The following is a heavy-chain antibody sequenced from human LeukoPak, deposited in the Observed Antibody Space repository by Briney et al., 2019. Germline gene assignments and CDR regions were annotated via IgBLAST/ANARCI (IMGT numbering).Heavy chain of an antibody. CDR1: GDSTSTSSSY. CDR3: ARTPNYYYQYYMDV. D-gene: IGHD4/OR15-4a*01. CDR2: IWHSGST. Sequence: PSETLSLTCSVSGDSTSTSSSYWGWIRQPPGKGLEWIGSIWHSGSTYYNPSLKSRVTISVDTSKNQVSLKLGSVTAADTAVYYCARTPNYYYQYYMDVWGKGTTVTVSS. V-gene: IGHV4-39*07. J-gene: IGHJ6*03.